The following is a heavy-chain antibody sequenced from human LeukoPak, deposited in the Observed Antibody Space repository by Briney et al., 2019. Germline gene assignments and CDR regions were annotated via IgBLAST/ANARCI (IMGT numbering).Heavy chain of an antibody. J-gene: IGHJ4*02. V-gene: IGHV3-30*03. CDR3: ARDADLITIFGHFHY. CDR1: GFTFSSYG. D-gene: IGHD3-3*01. CDR2: ISYDGSNK. Sequence: GGSLRLSCAASGFTFSSYGMHWVRQAPGKGLEWVAVISYDGSNKYYADSVKGRFTISRDNSKNTLYLQMSSLRAEDTAIYYCARDADLITIFGHFHYWGQGTLVTVSS.